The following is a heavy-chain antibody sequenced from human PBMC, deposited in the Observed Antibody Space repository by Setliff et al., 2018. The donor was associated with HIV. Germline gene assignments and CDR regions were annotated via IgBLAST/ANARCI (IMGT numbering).Heavy chain of an antibody. V-gene: IGHV3-7*01. J-gene: IGHJ4*02. Sequence: GSLRLSCESSGFTFNNYWMSWVRQAPGKRPEWVANIKGDGSETYYVGSVKGRFTISRDNAKNTLYLQMNGLRAEDTAVYYSVRGIVGASVFNYWGQGTQVTVSS. CDR1: GFTFNNYW. CDR3: VRGIVGASVFNY. CDR2: IKGDGSET. D-gene: IGHD1-26*01.